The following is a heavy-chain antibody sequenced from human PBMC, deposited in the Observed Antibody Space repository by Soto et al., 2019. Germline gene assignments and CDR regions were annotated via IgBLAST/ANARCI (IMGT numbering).Heavy chain of an antibody. J-gene: IGHJ4*02. D-gene: IGHD3-3*01. CDR2: ISGSGGST. CDR1: ECTIVSYA. CDR3: AKIYDFWSGYWFDY. Sequence: RDSCGASECTIVSYAGSWVLQAPGKGLEWVSAISGSGGSTYYADSVKGRFTISRDNSKNTLYLQMNSLRAEDTAVYYCAKIYDFWSGYWFDYWGQGTLVTVSS. V-gene: IGHV3-23*01.